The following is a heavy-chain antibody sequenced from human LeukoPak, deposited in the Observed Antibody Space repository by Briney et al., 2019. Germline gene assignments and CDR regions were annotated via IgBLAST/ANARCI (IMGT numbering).Heavy chain of an antibody. V-gene: IGHV4-31*03. CDR1: GGSINSGGYY. J-gene: IGHJ6*02. CDR2: IYYRGNT. Sequence: PSQTLSLTCTVSGGSINSGGYYWSWIRQHPGKGLEWLGYIYYRGNTHYNSSLKSRVTISVDTSKNQFSLKLNSVTAADSAVYYCAREDHDYFAMDVWGQGTTVTVFS. CDR3: AREDHDYFAMDV.